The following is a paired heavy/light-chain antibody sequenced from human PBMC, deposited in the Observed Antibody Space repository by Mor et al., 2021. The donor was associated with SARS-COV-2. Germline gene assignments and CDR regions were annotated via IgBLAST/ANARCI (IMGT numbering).Light chain of an antibody. Sequence: AIQMTQSPSSLSASVGDRVTITCRASQGIRNDLGWYQQKPGKAPKLLIYAASSLQSGVPSRFSGSGSGTDFTLTISSLQPEDFATYYCLQEYTFGQGTKLEIK. CDR3: LQEYT. CDR1: QGIRND. V-gene: IGKV1-6*01. J-gene: IGKJ2*01. CDR2: AAS.
Heavy chain of an antibody. J-gene: IGHJ4*02. CDR3: AKDSPIVGAPDY. CDR1: GFTFSSYA. V-gene: IGHV3-23*01. Sequence: EVQLLESGGGLVQPGGSLRLSCAASGFTFSSYAMSWVRQAPGKGLEWVSAISGSGGSTYYADSVKGRFTISRDNSKNTLYLQMNSLRAEDTAVYYCAKDSPIVGAPDYWGQGTLVTVSS. CDR2: ISGSGGST. D-gene: IGHD1-26*01.